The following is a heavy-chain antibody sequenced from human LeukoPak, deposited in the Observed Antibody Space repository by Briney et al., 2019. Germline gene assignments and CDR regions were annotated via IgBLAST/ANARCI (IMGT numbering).Heavy chain of an antibody. CDR3: AKSFYDSGGYYGIIDY. CDR1: GFTLNSYS. V-gene: IGHV3-30*18. D-gene: IGHD3-22*01. J-gene: IGHJ4*02. Sequence: GGSLRLSCAASGFTLNSYSMYWVRQVPGKGLEWVAVISYDGTHKYYADSVKGRFTISRDNSKNTLHLQMNGLRVEDAALYYCAKSFYDSGGYYGIIDYWGQGTLVTVSS. CDR2: ISYDGTHK.